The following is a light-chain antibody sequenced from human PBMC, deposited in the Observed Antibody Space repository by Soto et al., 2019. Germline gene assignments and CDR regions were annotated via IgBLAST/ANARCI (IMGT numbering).Light chain of an antibody. Sequence: DIQMTQSPSSLSASVGDRVTITCRASQSISSYLNWYQQKPGKAPKLLIYAASSLQSGVPSRFSGSGSGTEFTLTISSLQPEDIATYYCQQSYSTPQPFGQGNKVEIK. V-gene: IGKV1-39*01. J-gene: IGKJ1*01. CDR3: QQSYSTPQP. CDR1: QSISSY. CDR2: AAS.